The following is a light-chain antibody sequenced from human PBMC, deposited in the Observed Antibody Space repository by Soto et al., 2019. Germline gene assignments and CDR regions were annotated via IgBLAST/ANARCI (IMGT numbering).Light chain of an antibody. V-gene: IGLV1-47*01. CDR2: MNN. J-gene: IGLJ3*02. CDR1: RSNIGSSI. Sequence: QSVLTQPPSLSGTPGQTVTISCFGSRSNIGSSIVHWYQQLPGAAPKHLIYMNNQRPSGIPDRVSGSKSGTSASLVISGLRSEDEADYYCVAWDDNLSARVFGGGTKLTVL. CDR3: VAWDDNLSARV.